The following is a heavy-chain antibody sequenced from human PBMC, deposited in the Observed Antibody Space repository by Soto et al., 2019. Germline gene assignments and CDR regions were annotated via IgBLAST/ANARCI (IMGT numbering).Heavy chain of an antibody. V-gene: IGHV4-4*07. CDR2: IYTSGST. CDR1: GDSRSRFC. Sequence: PSETLSLTCTVSGDSRSRFCWSWVRQSAGKGLEWIGRIYTSGSTNYNPSLQSRVTMSLDTSKNLLSLKLTSVTAADTAVYYCARDSVAGAMDVWGKGTTVTVYS. D-gene: IGHD6-19*01. CDR3: ARDSVAGAMDV. J-gene: IGHJ6*04.